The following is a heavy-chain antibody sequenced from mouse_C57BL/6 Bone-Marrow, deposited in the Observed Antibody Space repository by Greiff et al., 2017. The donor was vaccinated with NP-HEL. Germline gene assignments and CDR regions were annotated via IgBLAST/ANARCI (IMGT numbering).Heavy chain of an antibody. CDR2: IDPSDSYP. J-gene: IGHJ4*01. Sequence: QVQLQQPGAELVMPGASVKLSCKASGYTFTSYWMHWVKQRPGQGLEWIGEIDPSDSYPNYHPKFKGQSTLTVDKSSSTAYMQLSSLTSEDSAVYYCAREGTAQATFHYYAMDYWGQGTSVTVSS. D-gene: IGHD3-2*02. CDR1: GYTFTSYW. CDR3: AREGTAQATFHYYAMDY. V-gene: IGHV1-69*01.